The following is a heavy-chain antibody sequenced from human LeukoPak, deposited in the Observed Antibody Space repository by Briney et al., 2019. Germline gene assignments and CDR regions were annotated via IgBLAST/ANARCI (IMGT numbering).Heavy chain of an antibody. V-gene: IGHV3-13*01. D-gene: IGHD5-12*01. CDR3: ARGGQYSGYDFDY. CDR1: GSTFSSYD. Sequence: GGSLRLSCAASGSTFSSYDMHWVRQATGKGLEWVSAIGTAGDTYYPGSVKGRFTISRDNAKNSLYLQMNSLRAEDTAVYYCARGGQYSGYDFDYWGQGTLVTVSS. CDR2: IGTAGDT. J-gene: IGHJ4*02.